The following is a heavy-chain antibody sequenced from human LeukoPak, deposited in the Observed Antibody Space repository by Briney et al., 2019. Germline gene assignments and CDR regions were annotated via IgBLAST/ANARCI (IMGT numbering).Heavy chain of an antibody. J-gene: IGHJ4*02. CDR2: MNPNFGAT. V-gene: IGHV1-8*03. CDR3: ARSRVGNGDYLFEDV. D-gene: IGHD4-17*01. CDR1: GYTFNNYD. Sequence: GASVKVSCKASGYTFNNYDINWVRQATGQGVEGMGWMNPNFGATDYAQKFQGRFTITMDTAINTTYMELSSLRSEDTAVYYCARSRVGNGDYLFEDVGGQGTLVTVSA.